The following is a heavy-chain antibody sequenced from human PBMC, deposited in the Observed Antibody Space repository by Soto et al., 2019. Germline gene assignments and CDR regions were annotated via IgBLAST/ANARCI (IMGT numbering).Heavy chain of an antibody. J-gene: IGHJ6*02. CDR2: ISSSSSYI. Sequence: GGSLRLSCAASGFTFSSYSMNWVRQAPGKGLEWVSSISSSSSYIYYADSVKGRFTISRDNAKNSLYLQMNSLRAEDTAVYYCARAFDWQTYTNYYYGMDVWGQGTTVTVSS. CDR1: GFTFSSYS. D-gene: IGHD3-9*01. V-gene: IGHV3-21*01. CDR3: ARAFDWQTYTNYYYGMDV.